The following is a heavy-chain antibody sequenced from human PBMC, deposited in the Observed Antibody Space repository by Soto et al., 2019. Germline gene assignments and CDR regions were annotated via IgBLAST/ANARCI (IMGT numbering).Heavy chain of an antibody. V-gene: IGHV2-5*02. CDR2: IYWDDDK. CDR1: GFSLSSIGMG. CDR3: ARLTRGVYDLDRLWEKFDY. Sequence: QITVKESGLTLVKPTETLTLTCTFSGFSLSSIGMGVGWIRQPPGKALEWLTLIYWDDDKRYSPSLSSRLTITKDHPKHQVDLTMTNMDPVDTATYYCARLTRGVYDLDRLWEKFDYWGQGALVTVS. J-gene: IGHJ4*02. D-gene: IGHD5-12*01.